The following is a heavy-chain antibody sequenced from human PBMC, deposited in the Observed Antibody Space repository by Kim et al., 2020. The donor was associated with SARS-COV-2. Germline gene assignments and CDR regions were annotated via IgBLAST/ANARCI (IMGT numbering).Heavy chain of an antibody. V-gene: IGHV6-1*01. CDR3: AATWIQLWLAVGWFDP. D-gene: IGHD5-18*01. Sequence: SVKSRITINPDTSKNQFSLQLNSVTPEDTAVYYCAATWIQLWLAVGWFDPWGQGTLVTVSS. J-gene: IGHJ5*02.